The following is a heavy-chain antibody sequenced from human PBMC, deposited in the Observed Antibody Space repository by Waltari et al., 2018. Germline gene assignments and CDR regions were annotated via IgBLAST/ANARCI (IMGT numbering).Heavy chain of an antibody. CDR2: IKQDGREK. CDR3: ARGKVHDFWSGYYA. J-gene: IGHJ5*02. CDR1: GFTFSSYW. Sequence: EVQLVESGGGLVQPGGSLRLSCAASGFTFSSYWMSWVRQAPGKGLEWVANIKQDGREKYYVDSVKGRFTISRDNAKNSLYLKMNSLRAEDTAVYYCARGKVHDFWSGYYAWGQGTLVTVSS. V-gene: IGHV3-7*04. D-gene: IGHD3-3*01.